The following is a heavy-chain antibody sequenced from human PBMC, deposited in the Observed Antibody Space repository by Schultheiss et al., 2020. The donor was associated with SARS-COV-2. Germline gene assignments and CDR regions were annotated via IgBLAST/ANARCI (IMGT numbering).Heavy chain of an antibody. CDR1: GFTFSSYA. D-gene: IGHD3-3*01. J-gene: IGHJ6*02. V-gene: IGHV3-23*03. CDR2: IYSGGST. CDR3: AKGLGYDFWSGYYMSYYYYGMDV. Sequence: GGSLRLSCAASGFTFSSYAMSWVRQAPGKGLEWVSVIYSGGSTYYADSVKGRFTISRDNSKNTLYLQMNSLRAEDTAVYYCAKGLGYDFWSGYYMSYYYYGMDVWGQGTTVTVAS.